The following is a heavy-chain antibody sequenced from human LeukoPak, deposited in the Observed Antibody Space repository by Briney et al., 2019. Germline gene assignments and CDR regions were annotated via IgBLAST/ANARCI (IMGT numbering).Heavy chain of an antibody. V-gene: IGHV3-48*04. CDR1: EFTFSAYA. Sequence: PGGSLRLSCATSEFTFSAYAMNWVRQAPGKGLEWVAYISPTGSTMFYAGSVKGRFTISRDNADNSLYLQMKSLRVEDTAMYYCVRGGWRIIETGGDSWGQGTLVTVSS. CDR3: VRGGWRIIETGGDS. CDR2: ISPTGSTM. J-gene: IGHJ4*02. D-gene: IGHD2-15*01.